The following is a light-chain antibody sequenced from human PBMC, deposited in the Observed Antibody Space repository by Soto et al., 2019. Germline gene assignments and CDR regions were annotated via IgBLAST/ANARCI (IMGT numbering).Light chain of an antibody. CDR2: DVA. V-gene: IGLV2-14*03. CDR1: SSDVGGSNF. J-gene: IGLJ1*01. Sequence: QSALTQPASVSDSPGQSITISCTGTSSDVGGSNFVSWYQQHPGKPPKLIIYDVANRPSGVSNRFSGSKSGSTASLIISRHQTEDEADYYCVSYTSRTTYVFGTGTKLTVL. CDR3: VSYTSRTTYV.